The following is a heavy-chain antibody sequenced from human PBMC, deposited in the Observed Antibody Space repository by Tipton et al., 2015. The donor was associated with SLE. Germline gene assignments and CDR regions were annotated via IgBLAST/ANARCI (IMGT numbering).Heavy chain of an antibody. CDR2: ISWNSGSI. J-gene: IGHJ3*02. CDR1: GFTFDDYA. CDR3: AKSDGNAFDI. V-gene: IGHV3-9*03. Sequence: RSLRLSCAASGFTFDDYAMHWVRQAPGKGLEWVSGISWNSGSIGYADSVKGRFTISRDNAKNSLYLQMNSLRAEDMALYYCAKSDGNAFDIWGQGTMVTVSS.